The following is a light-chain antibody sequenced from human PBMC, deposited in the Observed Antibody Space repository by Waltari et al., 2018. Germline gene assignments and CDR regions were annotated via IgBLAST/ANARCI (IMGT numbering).Light chain of an antibody. CDR2: GQN. CDR1: SLRRYS. J-gene: IGLJ2*01. Sequence: SSDLTQDPAVSVALGQTVRITCQGDSLRRYSASWYQQRPGRAPILVLYGQNDRPSGIPDRFSCSTSGNTASLTITGAQAEDEADYYCHSRDTSSTRFFGGGTRLTV. CDR3: HSRDTSSTRF. V-gene: IGLV3-19*01.